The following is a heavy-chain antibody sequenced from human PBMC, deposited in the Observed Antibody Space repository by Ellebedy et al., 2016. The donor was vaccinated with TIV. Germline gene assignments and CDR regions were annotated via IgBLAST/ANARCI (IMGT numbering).Heavy chain of an antibody. CDR1: GFTFSTYG. J-gene: IGHJ4*02. Sequence: GESLKISXAASGFTFSTYGMHWVRQAPGKGLEWVAVISYDGSNKYYADSVKGRFTISRDNSKNTLYLQMNSLRAEDTAVYYCARAHSLASDYGGNLDWGQGTLVTVSS. CDR3: ARAHSLASDYGGNLD. D-gene: IGHD4-23*01. V-gene: IGHV3-30*03. CDR2: ISYDGSNK.